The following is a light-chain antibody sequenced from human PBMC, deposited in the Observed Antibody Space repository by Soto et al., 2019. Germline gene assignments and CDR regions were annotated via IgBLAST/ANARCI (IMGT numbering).Light chain of an antibody. CDR2: DSS. Sequence: VLTQSPATLSVSPGEGATLSCRASQSVGRSLAWYQQKPGQTPRLLMFDSSTRATGIPAKFSGSGSGTESTLTISSLQSEDFAIFYCQQYDEWPLTFGPGTKVEI. CDR1: QSVGRS. CDR3: QQYDEWPLT. J-gene: IGKJ3*01. V-gene: IGKV3-15*01.